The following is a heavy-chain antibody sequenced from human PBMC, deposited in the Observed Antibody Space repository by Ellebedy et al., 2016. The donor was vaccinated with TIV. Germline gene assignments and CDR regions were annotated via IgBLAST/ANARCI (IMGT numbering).Heavy chain of an antibody. J-gene: IGHJ3*02. CDR2: INPSGGST. Sequence: ASVKASCKASGYTFTSYYMHWVRQAPGQGLEWMGIINPSGGSTSYAQKFQGRVTMTRDTSTSTVYMELSSLRSEDTAVYYCARHDSSGYDAFDIWGQGTMVTVSS. V-gene: IGHV1-46*03. CDR3: ARHDSSGYDAFDI. CDR1: GYTFTSYY. D-gene: IGHD3-22*01.